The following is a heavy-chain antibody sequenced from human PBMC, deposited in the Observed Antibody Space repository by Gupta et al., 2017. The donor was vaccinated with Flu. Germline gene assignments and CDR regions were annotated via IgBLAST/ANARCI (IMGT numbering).Heavy chain of an antibody. CDR3: ANGRYCRGTSCYSAWYVDL. CDR1: GFTFGTHA. Sequence: EVQLLESGGGLVQPGGSLRLSCAASGFTFGTHAMTWVRQAPGKGLEWVSAISGSGDTTFYTDSVKGRFTISRDNSKNTLYLQMNSLRAGDTAVYYCANGRYCRGTSCYSAWYVDLWGRGTLVTVSS. CDR2: ISGSGDTT. J-gene: IGHJ2*01. D-gene: IGHD2-15*01. V-gene: IGHV3-23*01.